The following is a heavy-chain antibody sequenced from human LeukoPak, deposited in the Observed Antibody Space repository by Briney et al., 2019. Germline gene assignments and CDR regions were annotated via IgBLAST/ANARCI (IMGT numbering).Heavy chain of an antibody. CDR2: IYTSGST. CDR3: ARSGSITIFGVAYDY. D-gene: IGHD3-3*01. V-gene: IGHV4-4*07. Sequence: PSETLSLTCTVSGGSISSYYWSWIRQPAGKGLEWIGRIYTSGSTNYNPSLKSRVTMSVDTSKNQFSLKLSSVTAADTAVYYCARSGSITIFGVAYDYWGQGTLVTVSS. CDR1: GGSISSYY. J-gene: IGHJ4*02.